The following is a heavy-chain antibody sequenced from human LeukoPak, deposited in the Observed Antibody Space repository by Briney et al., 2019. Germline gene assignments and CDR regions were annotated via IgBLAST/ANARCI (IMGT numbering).Heavy chain of an antibody. CDR1: GDSISSSTYY. CDR2: IYYSGVS. Sequence: SETLSLTCSVSGDSISSSTYYWGWIRQPPGKGLEWIGSIYYSGVSYYNTSLKSRVTISVDTSKNQFSLKLSSVTAADTAVYYCAKIAAAGSDDYWGQGTLVTVSS. J-gene: IGHJ4*02. D-gene: IGHD6-13*01. V-gene: IGHV4-39*07. CDR3: AKIAAAGSDDY.